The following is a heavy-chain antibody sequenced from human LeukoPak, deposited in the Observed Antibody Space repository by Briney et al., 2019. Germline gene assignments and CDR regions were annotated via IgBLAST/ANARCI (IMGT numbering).Heavy chain of an antibody. D-gene: IGHD4/OR15-4a*01. Sequence: GGSLRLSCVASGLTLSTYNFNWVPRATGKALEWLSYISSGGLSILYADSVKGRFTISRDNTKNSIFLDMTILRAEDTAVYYCARDFDYGDYIDFWGQGTLVAVSS. J-gene: IGHJ4*02. CDR3: ARDFDYGDYIDF. CDR2: ISSGGLSI. CDR1: GLTLSTYN. V-gene: IGHV3-48*04.